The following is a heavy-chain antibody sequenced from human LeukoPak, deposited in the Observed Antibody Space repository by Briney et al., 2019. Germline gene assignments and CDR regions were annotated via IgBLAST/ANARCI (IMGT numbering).Heavy chain of an antibody. V-gene: IGHV1-18*01. CDR3: ARDNDKVVDH. J-gene: IGHJ4*01. CDR2: ITAYNGNR. CDR1: GYTFSNYG. Sequence: ASVKVSCKTSGYTFSNYGISWVRQAPGQGLEWMGWITAYNGNRLYAQRFQGRVTLTTDTSTSTSYMELRSLEYDDTAIYYCARDNDKVVDHWGQGTLVTVSS. D-gene: IGHD1-1*01.